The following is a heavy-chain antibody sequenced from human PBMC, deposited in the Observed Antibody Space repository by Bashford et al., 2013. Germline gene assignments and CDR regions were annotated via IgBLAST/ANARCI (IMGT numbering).Heavy chain of an antibody. CDR3: SSGNAFDS. CDR2: ISWNSGSI. J-gene: IGHJ4*02. Sequence: SLRLSCAASGFTFDDFAMHWVRQAPGKGLEWVSGISWNSGSIDYADSVKGRFTISRDNAKNTLYLQMSSLRVEDTAKYYCSSGNAFDSWGQGPWSPSPQ. CDR1: GFTFDDFA. D-gene: IGHD3-10*01. V-gene: IGHV3-9*01.